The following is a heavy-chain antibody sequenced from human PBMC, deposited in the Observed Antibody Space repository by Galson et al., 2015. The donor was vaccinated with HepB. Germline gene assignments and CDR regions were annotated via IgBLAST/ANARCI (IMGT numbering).Heavy chain of an antibody. CDR1: GFTFRNYA. CDR2: VSGGGGST. J-gene: IGHJ4*02. Sequence: SLRLSCAASGFTFRNYAMTWVRQAPGKGLEWVSDVSGGGGSTYYAHSVTGRFTISRDNSKNTLYLQMNSLRPEDTALYYCAKDRYCGGGTCYFSYFDSWGQGTLVTVSS. D-gene: IGHD2-15*01. CDR3: AKDRYCGGGTCYFSYFDS. V-gene: IGHV3-23*01.